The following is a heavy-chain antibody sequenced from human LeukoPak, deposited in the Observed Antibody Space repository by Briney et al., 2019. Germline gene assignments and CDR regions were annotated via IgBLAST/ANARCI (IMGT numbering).Heavy chain of an antibody. CDR3: AKSMLVGAVDTAMVVLFDY. D-gene: IGHD5-18*01. CDR1: GFTFSSYG. CDR2: ISYDGSNK. Sequence: GGSLRLSCAASGFTFSSYGMHWVRQAPGKGLEWVAVISYDGSNKYYADSVKGRFTISRDNSKNTLYLQMNSLRAEDTAVYYCAKSMLVGAVDTAMVVLFDYWGQGTLVTVSS. V-gene: IGHV3-30*18. J-gene: IGHJ4*02.